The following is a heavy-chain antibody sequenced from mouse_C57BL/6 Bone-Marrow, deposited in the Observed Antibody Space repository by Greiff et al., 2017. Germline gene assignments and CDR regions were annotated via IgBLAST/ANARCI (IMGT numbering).Heavy chain of an antibody. V-gene: IGHV1-81*01. D-gene: IGHD1-1*01. Sequence: QVQLQQSGAELARPGASVKLSCKASGYTFTSYGIRWVKQRTGQGLEWIGEIYPRSGNTYYNEKLKGKATLTADKTSSTAYMELRSLTSEDSAVYFCARRMGLYYGSGNPFAYWGQGTLVTVSA. CDR3: ARRMGLYYGSGNPFAY. J-gene: IGHJ3*01. CDR1: GYTFTSYG. CDR2: IYPRSGNT.